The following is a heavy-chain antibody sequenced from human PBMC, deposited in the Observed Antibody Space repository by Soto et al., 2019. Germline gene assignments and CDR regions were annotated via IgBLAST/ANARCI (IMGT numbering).Heavy chain of an antibody. J-gene: IGHJ4*02. CDR2: VHYGGGT. CDR3: VRDPRDGLGHFDY. V-gene: IGHV4-31*03. CDR1: GDSSGDYH. Sequence: PSETLSLTCTVSGDSSGDYHWSWIRQLPGKGLEWIGCVHYGGGTIYNPSLRSRVIVSEDTSKNQFFLKLTSVTAADTAVYYCVRDPRDGLGHFDYWGLGILVTVSS.